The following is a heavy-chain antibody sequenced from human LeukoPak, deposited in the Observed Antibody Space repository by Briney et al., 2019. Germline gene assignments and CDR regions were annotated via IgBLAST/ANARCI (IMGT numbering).Heavy chain of an antibody. V-gene: IGHV3-30*18. D-gene: IGHD3-10*01. CDR2: ISYDGSNK. J-gene: IGHJ5*02. CDR3: AKGVIRGVISWFDP. CDR1: GFTFSSYG. Sequence: PGGSLRLSCAASGFTFSSYGMHWVRQAPGKGLEWVAVISYDGSNKYYADSVKGRFTISRDNSKNTLYLQMNSRRAEDTAVYYCAKGVIRGVISWFDPWGQGTLVTVSS.